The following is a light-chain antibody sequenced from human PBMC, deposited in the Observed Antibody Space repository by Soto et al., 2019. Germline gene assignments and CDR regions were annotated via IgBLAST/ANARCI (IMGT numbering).Light chain of an antibody. J-gene: IGLJ1*01. CDR2: DVS. CDR3: SSYTSSTTYV. CDR1: SSDVGGYNY. Sequence: QSALTQPASVSGSPGQSITISCTGTSSDVGGYNYVSWHQQHPGKAPKLMIYDVSNWPSGVSNRFSGSKSGNTASLTISGLQAEDEADYYCSSYTSSTTYVFGTGTKVTVL. V-gene: IGLV2-14*01.